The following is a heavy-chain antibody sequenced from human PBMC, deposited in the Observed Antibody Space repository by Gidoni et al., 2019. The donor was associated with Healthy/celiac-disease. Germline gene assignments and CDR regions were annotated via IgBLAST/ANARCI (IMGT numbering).Heavy chain of an antibody. Sequence: QVQLVESGGGVVQPGRSLRLSCAASGFPFSSYAMHWVRQAPGKGLEWVAVISYDGSNKYYADSVKGRFTISRDNSKNTLYLQMNSLRAEDTAVYYCARDSVLSNNLFQHWGQGTLVTVSS. V-gene: IGHV3-30-3*01. J-gene: IGHJ1*01. CDR3: ARDSVLSNNLFQH. CDR2: ISYDGSNK. D-gene: IGHD2-8*02. CDR1: GFPFSSYA.